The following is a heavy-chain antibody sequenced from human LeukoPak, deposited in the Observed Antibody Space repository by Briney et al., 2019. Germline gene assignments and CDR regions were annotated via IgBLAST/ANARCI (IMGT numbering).Heavy chain of an antibody. CDR2: IYNSETT. D-gene: IGHD3-3*01. V-gene: IGHV4-4*09. Sequence: SETLSLTCTVSGGSINNYCWSWVRQAPGKGLEWIGYIYNSETTDYNPSLRGRVTMSLDTSKNQLSMDLKFLTAADTAIYYCATSYDAKTAPYDLWGQGTLVTVSS. CDR3: ATSYDAKTAPYDL. J-gene: IGHJ5*02. CDR1: GGSINNYC.